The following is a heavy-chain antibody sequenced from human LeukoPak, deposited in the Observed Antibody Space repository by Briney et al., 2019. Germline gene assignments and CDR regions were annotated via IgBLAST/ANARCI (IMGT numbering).Heavy chain of an antibody. CDR1: GYTFTSYA. J-gene: IGHJ1*01. CDR2: INAGNGNT. V-gene: IGHV1-3*01. D-gene: IGHD4-17*01. Sequence: ASVTVSCTASGYTFTSYAMHWVRQAPGQRLEWMGWINAGNGNTKYSQKFQGRVTITRDTSASTAYMELSSLRSEDTAVYYCAITMTTVTTGLGYFQHWGQGTLVTVSS. CDR3: AITMTTVTTGLGYFQH.